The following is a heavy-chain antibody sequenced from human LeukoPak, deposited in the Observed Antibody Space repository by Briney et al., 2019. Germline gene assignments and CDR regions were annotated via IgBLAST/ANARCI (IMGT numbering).Heavy chain of an antibody. V-gene: IGHV1-2*02. CDR2: INPNSGGT. J-gene: IGHJ4*02. CDR1: GYTFTGYY. D-gene: IGHD2-2*02. CDR3: ARGECSSTSCYIFDY. Sequence: ASVKVSCKASGYTFTGYYMHWVRQAPGQGLEWMGWINPNSGGTNYAQKFQGRVTMTRDTSISTAYMELSRLRSDDTAVYYCARGECSSTSCYIFDYWGQGTLVTVSS.